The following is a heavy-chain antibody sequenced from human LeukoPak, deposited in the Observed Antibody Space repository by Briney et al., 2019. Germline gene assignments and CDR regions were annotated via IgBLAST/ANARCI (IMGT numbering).Heavy chain of an antibody. Sequence: GGSLRLSCAASGFTFSSYSMNWVRQAPGKGLECVSGITESGGGTYYAESVRGRFTFSRDNSKNTLYLQMNSLRAEDTAVYYCAKVSVWSVRAFDVWGQGTMVTVSS. CDR1: GFTFSSYS. J-gene: IGHJ3*01. V-gene: IGHV3-23*01. D-gene: IGHD2-21*01. CDR3: AKVSVWSVRAFDV. CDR2: ITESGGGT.